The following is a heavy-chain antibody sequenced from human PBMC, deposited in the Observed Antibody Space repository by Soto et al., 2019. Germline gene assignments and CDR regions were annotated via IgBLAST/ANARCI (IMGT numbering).Heavy chain of an antibody. V-gene: IGHV1-58*02. D-gene: IGHD6-6*01. Sequence: ASVKVSCKASGFTFTSSAMQWVRQARGQRLEWIGWIVVGSGNTNYAQKFQERVTITRDMSTSTAYMELSSLRSEDTAVYYCAAASVQYSSSRLHAFDIWGQGTMVTVSS. J-gene: IGHJ3*02. CDR3: AAASVQYSSSRLHAFDI. CDR2: IVVGSGNT. CDR1: GFTFTSSA.